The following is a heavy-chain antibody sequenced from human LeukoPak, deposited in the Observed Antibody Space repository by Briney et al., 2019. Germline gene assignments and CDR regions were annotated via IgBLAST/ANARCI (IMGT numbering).Heavy chain of an antibody. V-gene: IGHV4-61*01. CDR2: IYYSGST. D-gene: IGHD6-6*01. Sequence: SQTLSLTCTVSGGSVSSGSYYWSWIRQPPGKGLEWIGYIYYSGSTNYNPSLKSRVTISVDTSKNQFSLKLSSVTAADTAVYYCARAGVVAARPTPYSSYGMDVWGQGTTVTVSS. CDR1: GGSVSSGSYY. CDR3: ARAGVVAARPTPYSSYGMDV. J-gene: IGHJ6*02.